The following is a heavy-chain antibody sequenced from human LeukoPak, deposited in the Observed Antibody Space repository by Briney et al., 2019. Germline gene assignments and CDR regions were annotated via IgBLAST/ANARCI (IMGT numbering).Heavy chain of an antibody. D-gene: IGHD1-26*01. J-gene: IGHJ6*03. CDR2: INSDGSST. CDR3: ARVSSGSYFGYYYYYMDA. V-gene: IGHV3-74*01. CDR1: GFTFSNYW. Sequence: GGSLRLSCAASGFTFSNYWMHWVRQAPGKGLVWVSRINSDGSSTSYADSVKGRFTISRDSAKNTLYLQMDSLRAEDTAVYYCARVSSGSYFGYYYYYMDAWGKGTTVTVSS.